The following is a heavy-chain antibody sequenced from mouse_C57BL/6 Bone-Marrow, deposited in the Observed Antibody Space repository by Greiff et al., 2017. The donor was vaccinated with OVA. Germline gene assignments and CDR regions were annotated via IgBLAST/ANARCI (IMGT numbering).Heavy chain of an antibody. D-gene: IGHD2-2*01. V-gene: IGHV14-4*01. CDR3: TDGYAKDYYAMDD. CDR2: IDPENGDT. Sequence: EVQLVESGAELVRPGASVKLSCTASGFNIKDDYMHWVKQRPEQGLEWIGWIDPENGDTEYASKFQGKATITADTSSNTAYLQLSSLTSKDTAVCYCTDGYAKDYYAMDDWGQGTSVTVSS. J-gene: IGHJ4*01. CDR1: GFNIKDDY.